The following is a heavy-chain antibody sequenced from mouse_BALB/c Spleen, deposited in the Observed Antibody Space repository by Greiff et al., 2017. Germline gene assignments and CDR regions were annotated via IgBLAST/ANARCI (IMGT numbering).Heavy chain of an antibody. J-gene: IGHJ2*01. CDR3: ARGKRDYGSSYYFDY. CDR2: IFPGTGTT. Sequence: QVQLKESGAELVKPGASVKLSCKTSGYTFTSYWIQWVKQRPGQGLGWIGEIFPGTGTTYYNEKFKGKATLTIDTSSSTAYMQLSSLTSEDSAVYFCARGKRDYGSSYYFDYWGQGTTLTVSS. V-gene: IGHV1S132*01. D-gene: IGHD1-1*01. CDR1: GYTFTSYW.